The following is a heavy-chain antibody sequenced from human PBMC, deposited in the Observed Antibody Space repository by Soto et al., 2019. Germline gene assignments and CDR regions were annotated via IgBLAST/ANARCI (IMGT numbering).Heavy chain of an antibody. D-gene: IGHD4-17*01. J-gene: IGHJ4*02. Sequence: QVQLEESGGGVVQPGRSRRLSCEASGFTFNTYSMHWVRQPPGKGLEWLAAIWYDGTQKYYADSVKGRFIISRDNSKKTLYLEMNSLRAEDTAMYYCARAGGTTVTGLWHFDSWGQGTLVTVSS. CDR3: ARAGGTTVTGLWHFDS. CDR2: IWYDGTQK. CDR1: GFTFNTYS. V-gene: IGHV3-33*01.